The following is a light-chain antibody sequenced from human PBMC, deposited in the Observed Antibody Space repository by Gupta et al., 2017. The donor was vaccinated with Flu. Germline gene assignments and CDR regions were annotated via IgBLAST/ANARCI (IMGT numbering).Light chain of an antibody. J-gene: IGLJ3*02. Sequence: SYVLSQPPSVSVAPQQTARITCGGDHIGSKSVHWYQQKPGQAPLLVVYDDSDRPSGIPERFSGSHSGNMATLTISRVEGDDEADFYCQVWDGGSDHPRVFGGGTRLSVL. CDR1: HIGSKS. CDR2: DDS. V-gene: IGLV3-21*02. CDR3: QVWDGGSDHPRV.